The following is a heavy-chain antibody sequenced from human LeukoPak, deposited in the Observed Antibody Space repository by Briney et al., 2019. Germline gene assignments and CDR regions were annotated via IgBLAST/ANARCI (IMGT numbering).Heavy chain of an antibody. CDR1: GGSFSGYY. CDR3: AREAAAGTEYFDL. Sequence: PSETLSLTCAVYGGSFSGYYWSWIRQPPGKGLEWIGEINHSGSTNYNPSLKSRVTISVDTSKNQFSLKLSSVTAADTAVYYCAREAAAGTEYFDLWGRGTLVTVSS. D-gene: IGHD6-13*01. V-gene: IGHV4-34*01. J-gene: IGHJ2*01. CDR2: INHSGST.